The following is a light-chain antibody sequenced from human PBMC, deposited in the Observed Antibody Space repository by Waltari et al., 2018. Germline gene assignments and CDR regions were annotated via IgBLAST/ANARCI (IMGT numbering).Light chain of an antibody. Sequence: DIQMTQSPSTLSASVGDRVTIPCRASQSISIWLAWYQQRPGKAPNLLIYKASTIESGVPSRFSASGSGTEFTLTISSLQPEDFATYHCQQYSSYRAFGQGTTVEIK. V-gene: IGKV1-5*03. CDR3: QQYSSYRA. CDR1: QSISIW. CDR2: KAS. J-gene: IGKJ1*01.